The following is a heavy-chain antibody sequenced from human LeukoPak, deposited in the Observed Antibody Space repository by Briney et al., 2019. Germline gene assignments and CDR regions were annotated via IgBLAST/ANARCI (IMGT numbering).Heavy chain of an antibody. Sequence: SETLSLTCAVYGGSFSGYYWSWIRQPPGKGLEWIGEINHSGSTNYNPSLKSRVTISVDTSKNQFSLKLSSVTAADTAVYYCARGFGGYSGYDLITKKFDYWGQGTLVTVSS. CDR1: GGSFSGYY. CDR3: ARGFGGYSGYDLITKKFDY. D-gene: IGHD5-12*01. V-gene: IGHV4-34*01. J-gene: IGHJ4*02. CDR2: INHSGST.